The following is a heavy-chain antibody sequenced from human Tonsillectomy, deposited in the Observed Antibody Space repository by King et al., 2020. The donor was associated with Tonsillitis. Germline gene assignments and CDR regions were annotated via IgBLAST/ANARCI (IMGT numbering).Heavy chain of an antibody. CDR2: ISWNSNSI. Sequence: VQLVESGGGLVQPGRSLRLSCAASGFTFDDYAMHWVRQAPGKGLEWVSGISWNSNSIVYADSVKGRLTISRDNAKNSLYLQMNSLRAEDTALYYCAKDISLRTDAFEMWGQGTMVTVSS. CDR3: AKDISLRTDAFEM. V-gene: IGHV3-9*01. J-gene: IGHJ3*02. CDR1: GFTFDDYA.